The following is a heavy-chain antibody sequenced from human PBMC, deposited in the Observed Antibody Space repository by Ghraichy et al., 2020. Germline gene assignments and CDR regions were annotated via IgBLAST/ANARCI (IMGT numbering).Heavy chain of an antibody. CDR1: GFTFSSYA. V-gene: IGHV3-23*01. CDR2: ISGSCGST. D-gene: IGHD6-19*01. J-gene: IGHJ4*02. Sequence: GESLNITCAASGFTFSSYAMSWVRQAPGKGLEWVSAISGSCGSTYYADSVKGRFTISRDNSKNTLYLQMNSLRAEDTAVYYCAKESNPASSGWRHWGQGTLVTVSS. CDR3: AKESNPASSGWRH.